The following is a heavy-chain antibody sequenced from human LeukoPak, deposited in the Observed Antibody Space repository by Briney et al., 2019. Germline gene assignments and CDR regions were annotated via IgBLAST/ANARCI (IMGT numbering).Heavy chain of an antibody. CDR1: GFTFSSYS. CDR2: ISSSSSYI. J-gene: IGHJ4*02. CDR3: ATWPGIVPAAIDY. Sequence: GGSLRLSCAASGFTFSSYSMNWVRQAPGKGLEWVSSISSSSSYIYYADSVKGRFTISRDNAKNSLYLQMNSLRAEDTAVYYCATWPGIVPAAIDYWGQGTLVTVSS. V-gene: IGHV3-21*01. D-gene: IGHD2-2*02.